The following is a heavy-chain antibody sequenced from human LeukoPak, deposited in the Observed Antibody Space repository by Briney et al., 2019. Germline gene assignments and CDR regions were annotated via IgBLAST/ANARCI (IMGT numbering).Heavy chain of an antibody. Sequence: GGSLRLSCAASGFTFHSYAMTWVRQAPGKGLEWVSVVYSGGITNYADSVKGRFTISRDISNNTVYLQMNSLRAEDTAIYYCAREGCSSTSCQLNNWFDPWGQGTLVTVSS. V-gene: IGHV3-23*03. CDR3: AREGCSSTSCQLNNWFDP. CDR1: GFTFHSYA. CDR2: VYSGGIT. J-gene: IGHJ5*02. D-gene: IGHD2-2*01.